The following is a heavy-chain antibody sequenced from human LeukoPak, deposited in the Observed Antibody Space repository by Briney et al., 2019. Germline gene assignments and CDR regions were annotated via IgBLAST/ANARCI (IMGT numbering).Heavy chain of an antibody. V-gene: IGHV4-34*01. CDR3: ARGPYSSGWYTGGRDY. Sequence: SGGSLRLSCAASGFTFSDYYMSWIRQPPGKGLEWIGEINHSGSTNYNPSLKSRVTISVDTSKNQFSLKLSSVTAADTAVYYCARGPYSSGWYTGGRDYWGQGTLVTVSS. J-gene: IGHJ4*02. D-gene: IGHD6-19*01. CDR1: GFTFSDYY. CDR2: INHSGST.